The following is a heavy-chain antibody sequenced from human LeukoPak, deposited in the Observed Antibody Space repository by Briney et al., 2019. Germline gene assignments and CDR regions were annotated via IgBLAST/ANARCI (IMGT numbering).Heavy chain of an antibody. Sequence: GGSLRLSCAASGFTFSSYWMSWVRQAPGKGLEWVANIKQDGGEKHYVESVKGRFTISRDNAKNSVYLQMNSLRAQDTAVYYCARGQILGYCSGGSCPPDAFDIWGQGTMVTVSS. CDR2: IKQDGGEK. D-gene: IGHD2-15*01. V-gene: IGHV3-7*01. CDR1: GFTFSSYW. J-gene: IGHJ3*02. CDR3: ARGQILGYCSGGSCPPDAFDI.